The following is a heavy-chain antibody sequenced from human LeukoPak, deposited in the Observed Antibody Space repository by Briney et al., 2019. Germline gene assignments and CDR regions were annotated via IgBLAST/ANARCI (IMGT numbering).Heavy chain of an antibody. Sequence: PSETLSLTCTVSGGSISSYYWSWIRQPPGKGLEWIGYIYYSGSTNYNPSLKSRVTISVDTSKNQFSLKLSSVTAADTAAYYCARDDGFGEFDYWGQGTLVTVSS. D-gene: IGHD3-10*01. V-gene: IGHV4-59*01. CDR2: IYYSGST. J-gene: IGHJ4*02. CDR1: GGSISSYY. CDR3: ARDDGFGEFDY.